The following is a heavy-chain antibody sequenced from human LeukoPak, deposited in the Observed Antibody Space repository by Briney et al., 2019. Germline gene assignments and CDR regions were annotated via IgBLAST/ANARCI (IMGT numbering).Heavy chain of an antibody. CDR3: ARDRSYSYYYGSGALDI. CDR1: GYTFTSYG. V-gene: IGHV1-18*01. Sequence: ASVKVSCKASGYTFTSYGISWVRQAPGQGPEWMGWISAYNGNTNYAQKLQGRVTMTTDTSTSTAYMEVRSLRSDDTAVYYCARDRSYSYYYGSGALDIWGQGTMVTVSS. J-gene: IGHJ3*02. CDR2: ISAYNGNT. D-gene: IGHD3-10*01.